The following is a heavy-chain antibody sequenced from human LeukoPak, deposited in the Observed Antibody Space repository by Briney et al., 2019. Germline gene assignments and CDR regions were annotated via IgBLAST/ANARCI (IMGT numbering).Heavy chain of an antibody. CDR2: IYPGDSDT. Sequence: GESLKISCKGSGYSFTSYWIGWVRQMPGKGLEWMGIIYPGDSDTRYSPSFQGQVTISADKSISTAYLQWSSLKASDTAMYYCASSLEYGSGPSYGMDVWGQGTTVTVSS. CDR3: ASSLEYGSGPSYGMDV. CDR1: GYSFTSYW. J-gene: IGHJ6*02. D-gene: IGHD3-10*01. V-gene: IGHV5-51*01.